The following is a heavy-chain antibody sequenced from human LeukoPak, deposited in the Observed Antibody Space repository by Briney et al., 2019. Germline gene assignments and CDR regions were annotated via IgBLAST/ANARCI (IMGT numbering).Heavy chain of an antibody. D-gene: IGHD2-15*01. CDR2: ISSSGSGTYI. CDR3: ARDPGRSGDSCYSDY. Sequence: KPGGSLRLSCAASGFTFGSFSMTWVRQAPGKGLEWVSTISSSGSGTYIYYADSVKGRFTISRDNAKNSLYLQMNSLRAEDTAVYYCARDPGRSGDSCYSDYWGQGTLVTVSS. J-gene: IGHJ4*02. CDR1: GFTFGSFS. V-gene: IGHV3-21*01.